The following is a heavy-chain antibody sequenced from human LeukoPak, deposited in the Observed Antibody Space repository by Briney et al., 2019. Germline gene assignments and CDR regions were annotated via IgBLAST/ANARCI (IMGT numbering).Heavy chain of an antibody. J-gene: IGHJ3*02. V-gene: IGHV3-30*18. CDR3: AKDRMLWCSGGSCPPSI. D-gene: IGHD2-15*01. CDR1: GFTFSSYS. CDR2: ISYDGSNK. Sequence: PGRSLRLSCAASGFTFSSYSMHWVRQAPGKGLEWVAVISYDGSNKYYADSVKGRFTISRDNSKNTLYLQMNSLRAEDTAVYYCAKDRMLWCSGGSCPPSIWGQGTMVTVSS.